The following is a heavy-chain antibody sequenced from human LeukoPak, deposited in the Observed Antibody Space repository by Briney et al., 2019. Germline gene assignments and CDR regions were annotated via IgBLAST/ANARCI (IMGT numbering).Heavy chain of an antibody. J-gene: IGHJ3*01. CDR2: ISYSGST. CDR1: GDSMTNYY. Sequence: SETLSLTCTVSGDSMTNYYWSWIRQPPGMGLEWIGYISYSGSTNYNPSLKSRVTISADTSKNQFFLKLNSVTAADTAVYYCARSHITMLIVSHAFDVWGQGTMVTVSS. D-gene: IGHD3-22*01. V-gene: IGHV4-59*08. CDR3: ARSHITMLIVSHAFDV.